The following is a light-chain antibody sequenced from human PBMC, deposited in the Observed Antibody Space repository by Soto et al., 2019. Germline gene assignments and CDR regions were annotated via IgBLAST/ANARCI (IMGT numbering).Light chain of an antibody. CDR2: GAS. V-gene: IGKV3-15*01. CDR1: QSISSN. CDR3: QHYRTGPPKM. Sequence: IVVTQSPATLAVSPGERATLSCRASQSISSNLAWYQQKPGQAPRLLIYGASTRATGIPARFSGSGSGTEFTLTTISLQFEVIAVYYCQHYRTGPPKMFGQGTK. J-gene: IGKJ1*01.